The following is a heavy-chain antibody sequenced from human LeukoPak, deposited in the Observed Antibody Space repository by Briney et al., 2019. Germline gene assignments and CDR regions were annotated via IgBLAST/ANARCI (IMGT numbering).Heavy chain of an antibody. D-gene: IGHD6-19*01. Sequence: SGPTLVNPTQTLTLTCTFSGFSLSTRGVGVGWIRQPPGKALEWLGIIYWDDDKRYSPSLKSRLTTTKDTSKHQVVLTMTNMDPVDTATYYCAHTPLLFTVAGTFDYWGQGTLVTVSS. CDR3: AHTPLLFTVAGTFDY. J-gene: IGHJ4*02. V-gene: IGHV2-5*02. CDR1: GFSLSTRGVG. CDR2: IYWDDDK.